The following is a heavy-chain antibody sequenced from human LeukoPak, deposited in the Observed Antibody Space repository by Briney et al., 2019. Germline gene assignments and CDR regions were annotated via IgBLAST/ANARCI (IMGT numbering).Heavy chain of an antibody. CDR2: INHSGTT. Sequence: SETLSLTCAVYVGSFSGYYWTWIRQPPGEGLEWIGEINHSGTTNYNSSPKSRVTISVDTSKNQFSLKLTSVTAADTAVYYCARARGTEAIDYWGQGTLVTVSS. D-gene: IGHD6-25*01. V-gene: IGHV4-34*01. CDR3: ARARGTEAIDY. CDR1: VGSFSGYY. J-gene: IGHJ4*02.